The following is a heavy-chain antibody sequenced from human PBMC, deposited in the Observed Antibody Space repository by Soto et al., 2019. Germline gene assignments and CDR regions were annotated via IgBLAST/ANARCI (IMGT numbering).Heavy chain of an antibody. Sequence: QVQLVQSGAEVKKPGSSVKVSFKASGGTFSSYAISCVRQAPGQGLEWMGGIIPISDTTNYAQKFQGRVTITADESTSTAYMELSSLRSEDTAVYYCASSQGSSTSFEIYYYYYYGMDVWGQGTTVTVSS. CDR1: GGTFSSYA. CDR2: IIPISDTT. CDR3: ASSQGSSTSFEIYYYYYYGMDV. D-gene: IGHD2-2*01. V-gene: IGHV1-69*01. J-gene: IGHJ6*02.